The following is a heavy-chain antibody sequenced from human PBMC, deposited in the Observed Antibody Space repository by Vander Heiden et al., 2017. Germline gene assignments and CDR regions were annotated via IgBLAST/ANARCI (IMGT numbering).Heavy chain of an antibody. CDR2: ISAYNGNT. Sequence: QVQLVQSGAEVKKPGASVTVSCKASGYTFTSYGIRWVRQAPGQGLEWMGWISAYNGNTNYAQKLQGRVTMTTDTSTSTAYMELRSLRSDDTAVYYCARDLHAPRAYDSSGYYLPDAFDIWGQGTMVTVSS. D-gene: IGHD3-22*01. CDR3: ARDLHAPRAYDSSGYYLPDAFDI. J-gene: IGHJ3*02. CDR1: GYTFTSYG. V-gene: IGHV1-18*04.